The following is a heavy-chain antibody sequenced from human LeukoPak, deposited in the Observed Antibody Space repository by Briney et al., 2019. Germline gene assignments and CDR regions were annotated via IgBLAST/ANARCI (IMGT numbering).Heavy chain of an antibody. CDR1: GFTFSNYE. J-gene: IGHJ4*02. Sequence: PGGSLRLSCAASGFTFSNYEMHWVRQAPGKGLEWVSYISSSGSDIYYADSVKGRFTISRDNAKNSLYLQMNSLRAEDTAVYYCARVPDLYTYYYGSGLWGQGTLVTVSS. CDR3: ARVPDLYTYYYGSGL. CDR2: ISSSGSDI. V-gene: IGHV3-48*03. D-gene: IGHD3-10*01.